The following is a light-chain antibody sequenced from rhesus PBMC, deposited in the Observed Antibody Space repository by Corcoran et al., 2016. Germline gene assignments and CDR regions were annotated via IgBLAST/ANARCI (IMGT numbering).Light chain of an antibody. CDR3: LQFSSSPWT. J-gene: IGKJ1*01. CDR2: KAS. Sequence: DIQMTQSPSSLSASVGDTVTITCRASQSISSWLDWYQKKPGKAPKLLIYKASSLQSGVHSMFRGSGSGTDVTLTISSLQPEDFATYYCLQFSSSPWTFGQGTKVEIK. V-gene: IGKV1-22*01. CDR1: QSISSW.